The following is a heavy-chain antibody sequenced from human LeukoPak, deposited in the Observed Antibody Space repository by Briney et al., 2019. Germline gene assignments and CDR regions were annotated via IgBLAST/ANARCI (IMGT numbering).Heavy chain of an antibody. J-gene: IGHJ4*02. CDR3: AKDRVPGIAVAHFDY. CDR2: ISYDGSNK. V-gene: IGHV3-30*18. CDR1: GFTFSNYG. Sequence: GGSLRLSCAASGFTFSNYGMHWVRQAPGKGLEWVAVISYDGSNKYYADSVKGRFTISRDNSKNTLYLQMNSLRAEDTAVYYCAKDRVPGIAVAHFDYWGQGTLVTVSS. D-gene: IGHD6-19*01.